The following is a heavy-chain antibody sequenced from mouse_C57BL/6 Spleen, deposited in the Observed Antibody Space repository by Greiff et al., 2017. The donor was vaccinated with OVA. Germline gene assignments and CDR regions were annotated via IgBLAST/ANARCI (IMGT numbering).Heavy chain of an antibody. V-gene: IGHV1-52*01. CDR2: IDPSDSET. Sequence: QVQLKQPGAELVRPGSSVKLSCKASGYTFTSYWMHWVKQRPIQGLEWIGNIDPSDSETHYNQKFKDKATLTVDKSSSTAYMQLSSLTSEDSAVYYCARPSSGPLYAMDYWGQGTSVTVSS. CDR1: GYTFTSYW. J-gene: IGHJ4*01. CDR3: ARPSSGPLYAMDY. D-gene: IGHD3-2*02.